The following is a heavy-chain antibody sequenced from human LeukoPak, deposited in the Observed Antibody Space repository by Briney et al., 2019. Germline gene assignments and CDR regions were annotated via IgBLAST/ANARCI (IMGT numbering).Heavy chain of an antibody. D-gene: IGHD3-3*01. CDR1: GGTFSSYA. Sequence: ASVKVSCKASGGTFSSYAISWVRQAPGQGLEWMGGIIPIFGTANYAQKFQGRVTITTDESTSTACMELSSLRSEDTAVYYCAGVYYDFWSGNRAPEDYYYYMDVWGKGTTVTVSS. CDR2: IIPIFGTA. V-gene: IGHV1-69*05. CDR3: AGVYYDFWSGNRAPEDYYYYMDV. J-gene: IGHJ6*03.